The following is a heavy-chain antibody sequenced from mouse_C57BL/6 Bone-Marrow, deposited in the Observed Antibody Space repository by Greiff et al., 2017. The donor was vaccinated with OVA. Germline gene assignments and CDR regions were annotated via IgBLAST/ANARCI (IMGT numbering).Heavy chain of an antibody. J-gene: IGHJ4*01. Sequence: VQLQQPGAELVRPGSSVKLSCKASGYTFTSYWMHWVKQRPIQGLEWIGNIDPSDSETHYNQKFKDKATLTVDKSSSTAYMQLSSLTSEDSAVYYCARQGLYYYAMDYWGQGTSVTVSS. V-gene: IGHV1-52*01. CDR3: ARQGLYYYAMDY. CDR1: GYTFTSYW. CDR2: IDPSDSET.